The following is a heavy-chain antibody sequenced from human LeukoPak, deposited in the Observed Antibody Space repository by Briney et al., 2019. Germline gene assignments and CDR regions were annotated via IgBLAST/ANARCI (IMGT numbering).Heavy chain of an antibody. CDR1: GGSISSYY. CDR2: IYYSGST. Sequence: PSETLSLTCTVSGGSISSYYWCWIRQPPGKGLEWIGDIYYSGSTNYNPSLKSRVTISVDTSKNQFSLKLSSVTAADTAVYYCARDQYYYDSSGYYYYYYGMDVWGQGTTVTVSS. D-gene: IGHD3-22*01. J-gene: IGHJ6*02. CDR3: ARDQYYYDSSGYYYYYYGMDV. V-gene: IGHV4-59*01.